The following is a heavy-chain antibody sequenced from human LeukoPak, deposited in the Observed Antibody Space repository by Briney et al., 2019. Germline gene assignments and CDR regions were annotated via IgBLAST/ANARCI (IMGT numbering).Heavy chain of an antibody. CDR2: ISAYNGNT. D-gene: IGHD6-13*01. Sequence: ASVKVSCKASGYTFTSYGISWVRQAPGQGLEWMGWISAYNGNTNYAQKLQGRVTMTTDTSTSTAYMELRSLRSDDTAVYCCARARHTGGIPDYWGQGTLVTVSS. J-gene: IGHJ4*02. V-gene: IGHV1-18*01. CDR3: ARARHTGGIPDY. CDR1: GYTFTSYG.